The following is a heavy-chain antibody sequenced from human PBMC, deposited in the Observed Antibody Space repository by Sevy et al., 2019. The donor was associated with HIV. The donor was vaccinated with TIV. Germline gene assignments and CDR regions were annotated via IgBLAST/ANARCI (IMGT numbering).Heavy chain of an antibody. CDR2: INWNSGSI. CDR1: GFIFDDYA. Sequence: GGSLRLSCAASGFIFDDYAMHWVRQAPGKGLEWVSGINWNSGSIGYADSVKGRFTISRDNARNSLYLQMNSLRVEDMALYYCAKDLSTAGYGAFDIWGQGTMVTVSS. CDR3: AKDLSTAGYGAFDI. V-gene: IGHV3-9*03. D-gene: IGHD5-18*01. J-gene: IGHJ3*02.